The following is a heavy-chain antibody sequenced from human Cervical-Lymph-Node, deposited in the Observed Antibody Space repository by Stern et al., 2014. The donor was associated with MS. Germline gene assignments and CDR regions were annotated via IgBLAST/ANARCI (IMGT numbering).Heavy chain of an antibody. CDR3: AQTTLRGNWFDP. CDR1: GYTFTSYY. J-gene: IGHJ5*02. D-gene: IGHD3-10*01. CDR2: INPSGGST. V-gene: IGHV1-46*03. Sequence: QLVQSGAEVKKPGASVKVSCKASGYTFTSYYMHWVRQAPGQGLEWMGIINPSGGSTSYAQKFKGRVTMTRDTSTSTVYMELSSLRSEDTAVYYCAQTTLRGNWFDPWGQGTLVTVSS.